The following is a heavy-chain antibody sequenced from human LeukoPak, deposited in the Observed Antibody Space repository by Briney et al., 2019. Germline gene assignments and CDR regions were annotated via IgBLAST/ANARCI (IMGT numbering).Heavy chain of an antibody. Sequence: ASVKVSCKASGYTFTGYYMHWVRQAPGQGLEWMGWINPNGGGTNYAQKFQGRVTMTRDTSISTAYMELSRLRSDDTAVYYCARETGYYYDSTFDYWGQGTLVTVSS. CDR2: INPNGGGT. V-gene: IGHV1-2*02. J-gene: IGHJ4*02. CDR3: ARETGYYYDSTFDY. CDR1: GYTFTGYY. D-gene: IGHD3-22*01.